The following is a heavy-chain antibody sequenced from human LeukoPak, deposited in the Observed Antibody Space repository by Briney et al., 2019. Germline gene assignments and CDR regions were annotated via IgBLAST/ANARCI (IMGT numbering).Heavy chain of an antibody. D-gene: IGHD6-19*01. CDR2: IYYSGST. Sequence: SETLSLTCTVSGGSISSYYWSWIRQPPGKGLEWIGYIYYSGSTNYNPSLKSRVTISVDTSKNQFSLKLSSVTAADTAVYYCASSPLISSGWLGFDYWGQGTLVTVSS. J-gene: IGHJ4*02. CDR3: ASSPLISSGWLGFDY. V-gene: IGHV4-59*01. CDR1: GGSISSYY.